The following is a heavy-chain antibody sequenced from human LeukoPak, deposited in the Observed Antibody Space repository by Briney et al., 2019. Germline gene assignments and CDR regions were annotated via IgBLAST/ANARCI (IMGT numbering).Heavy chain of an antibody. CDR1: GFTFTNYA. D-gene: IGHD2-2*01. J-gene: IGHJ4*02. V-gene: IGHV3-23*01. Sequence: HPGGSLRLSCAASGFTFTNYALSWVRQAPGKGLEWVSAISGSGGSTYYADSVKGRFTISRDNSKNTLYLQMNSLRAEDTAVYYCVIPAAPLFDYWGQGTLVTVSS. CDR2: ISGSGGST. CDR3: VIPAAPLFDY.